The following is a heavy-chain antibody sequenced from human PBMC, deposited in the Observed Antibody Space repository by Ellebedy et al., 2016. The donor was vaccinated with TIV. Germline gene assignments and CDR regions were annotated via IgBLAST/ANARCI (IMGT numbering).Heavy chain of an antibody. Sequence: SETLSLTXTVSGGSISSGDYYWSWIRQPPGKGLEWIGYIYYSGSTYYNPSLKSRVTISVDTSKNQFSLKLSSVTAADTAVYYCARDNSGGIAAAGPFDYWGQGTLVTVSS. CDR3: ARDNSGGIAAAGPFDY. CDR1: GGSISSGDYY. CDR2: IYYSGST. V-gene: IGHV4-30-4*01. J-gene: IGHJ4*02. D-gene: IGHD6-13*01.